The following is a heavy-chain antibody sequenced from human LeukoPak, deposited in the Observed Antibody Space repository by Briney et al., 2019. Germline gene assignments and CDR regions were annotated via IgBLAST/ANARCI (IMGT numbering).Heavy chain of an antibody. CDR2: SSSSGSTI. D-gene: IGHD3/OR15-3a*01. CDR1: GYTLSDYY. Sequence: GGSLRLSCAASGYTLSDYYMSWIRQAPGKGLEWVSYSSSSGSTIYYADSVKGRFAISRDNAKNSLYLQMNSLRAEDTAVYYCARRRDFIDYWGQGTLVTVSS. V-gene: IGHV3-11*01. J-gene: IGHJ4*02. CDR3: ARRRDFIDY.